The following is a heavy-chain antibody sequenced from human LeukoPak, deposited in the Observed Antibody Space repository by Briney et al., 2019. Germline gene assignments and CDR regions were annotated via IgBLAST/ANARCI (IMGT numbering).Heavy chain of an antibody. D-gene: IGHD3-22*01. V-gene: IGHV4-39*07. CDR2: IYYSGST. CDR1: GGSISSSSYY. J-gene: IGHJ5*02. CDR3: ARARNNPYYYDSSGYSYNWFDP. Sequence: PSETLSLTCTVSGGSISSSSYYWGWIRQPPWKGLEWIGSIYYSGSTYYNPSLKSRVTISVDTSKNQFSLKLSSVTAADTAVYYCARARNNPYYYDSSGYSYNWFDPWGQGTLVTVSS.